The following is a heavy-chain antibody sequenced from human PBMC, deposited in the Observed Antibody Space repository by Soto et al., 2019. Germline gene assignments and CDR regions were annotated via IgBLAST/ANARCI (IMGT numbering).Heavy chain of an antibody. Sequence: PGGSLRLSCASSGVPFSSYGMHWVRQATGKGLEWVAVISYDGSNKYYADSVKGRFTISRDNSKNTLYLQMNSLRAEDTAVYYYAKLWGPALGSYGFSYYFDYWGQGTLVTVSS. CDR3: AKLWGPALGSYGFSYYFDY. CDR1: GVPFSSYG. J-gene: IGHJ4*02. CDR2: ISYDGSNK. D-gene: IGHD5-18*01. V-gene: IGHV3-30*18.